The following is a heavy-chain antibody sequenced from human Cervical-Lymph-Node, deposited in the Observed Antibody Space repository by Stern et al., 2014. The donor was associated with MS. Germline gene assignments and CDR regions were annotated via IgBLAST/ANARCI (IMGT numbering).Heavy chain of an antibody. V-gene: IGHV1-18*04. CDR1: GSTFTSHT. D-gene: IGHD5-12*01. J-gene: IGHJ6*02. CDR3: AISGSPYYHYSVDV. Sequence: VQLVESGAEVRKPGASVKVSCKASGSTFTSHTFTWVRQAPGQGLEWVGWISAYNGNTNYAQRLKGRVSLTTDPSTRTASMELRSLRSDDSAVYFCAISGSPYYHYSVDVWGQGTTVTVSS. CDR2: ISAYNGNT.